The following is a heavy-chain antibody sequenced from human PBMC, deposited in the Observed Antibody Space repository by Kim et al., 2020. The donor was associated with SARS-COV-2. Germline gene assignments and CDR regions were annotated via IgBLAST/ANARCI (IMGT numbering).Heavy chain of an antibody. D-gene: IGHD3-9*01. Sequence: GGSLRLSCAASGFTFSSYWMSWVRQAPGKGLEWVANIKQDGSEKYYVDSVKGRFTISRDNAKNSLYLQMNSLRAEDTAVYYCARDEHHYDILTGYSDYWGQGTLVTVSS. J-gene: IGHJ4*02. V-gene: IGHV3-7*03. CDR1: GFTFSSYW. CDR2: IKQDGSEK. CDR3: ARDEHHYDILTGYSDY.